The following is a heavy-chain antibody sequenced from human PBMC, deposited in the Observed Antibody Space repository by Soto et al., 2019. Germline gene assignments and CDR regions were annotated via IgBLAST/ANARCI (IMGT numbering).Heavy chain of an antibody. J-gene: IGHJ4*02. CDR1: GFTFSSYA. D-gene: IGHD5-18*01. V-gene: IGHV3-30-3*01. CDR2: ISYDGSNK. Sequence: PGGSMILSCAAAGFTFSSYAMHWVRQAPGKGLEWVAVISYDGSNKYYADSVKGRFTISRDNSKNTLYLQMNSLRAEDTAVYYCARDRRYSYGLDYWGQGTLVTVSS. CDR3: ARDRRYSYGLDY.